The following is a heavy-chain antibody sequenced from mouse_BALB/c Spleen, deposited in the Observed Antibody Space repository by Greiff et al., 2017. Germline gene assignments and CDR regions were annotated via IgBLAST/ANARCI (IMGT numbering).Heavy chain of an antibody. J-gene: IGHJ1*01. CDR2: ISTYYGNT. CDR3: ARGGGNWYFDV. Sequence: QVQLQQSGPELVRPGVSVKISCKGSSYTFTDYAMHWVKQSHAKSLEWIGVISTYYGNTNYNHKFKGKATMTVDKSSSTAYMELARLTSEDSAVYYCARGGGNWYFDVWGAGTTVTVSS. V-gene: IGHV1-67*01. CDR1: SYTFTDYA.